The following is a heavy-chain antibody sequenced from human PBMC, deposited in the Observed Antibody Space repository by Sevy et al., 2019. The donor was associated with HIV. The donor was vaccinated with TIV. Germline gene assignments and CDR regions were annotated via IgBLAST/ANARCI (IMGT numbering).Heavy chain of an antibody. J-gene: IGHJ4*02. D-gene: IGHD5-18*01. V-gene: IGHV3-11*06. CDR2: ISTSSNYI. Sequence: GGSLRLSCTASGFTFGDYYMSWIRQAPGKGLEWVSDISTSSNYINYADSVKGRFTISRHNAKNSLYLQMNSLRAEDTAVYFCARVRYNYGQHYFDYWGQGTLVTVSS. CDR3: ARVRYNYGQHYFDY. CDR1: GFTFGDYY.